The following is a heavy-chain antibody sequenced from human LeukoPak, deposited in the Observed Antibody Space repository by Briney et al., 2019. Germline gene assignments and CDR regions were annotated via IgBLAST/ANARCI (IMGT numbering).Heavy chain of an antibody. V-gene: IGHV1-2*06. CDR3: ARELITMVRGVTPFDY. CDR1: GYTFTGYY. D-gene: IGHD3-10*01. CDR2: INPNSGGT. J-gene: IGHJ4*02. Sequence: ASVKVSCKASGYTFTGYYMHWVRQAPGQGLEWMGRINPNSGGTNYAQKFQGRVTMTRDTSISAAYMGLSRLRSDDTAVYYCARELITMVRGVTPFDYWGQGTLVTVSS.